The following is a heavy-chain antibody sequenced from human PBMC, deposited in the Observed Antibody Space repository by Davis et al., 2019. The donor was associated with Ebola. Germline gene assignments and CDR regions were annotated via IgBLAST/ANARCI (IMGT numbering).Heavy chain of an antibody. V-gene: IGHV5-51*01. CDR3: ATNQGYCSSTNCYPH. CDR2: IYPGDSDT. J-gene: IGHJ4*02. CDR1: GYSFTNYW. Sequence: GESLKISCKGSGYSFTNYWIGWVRQMPGKGLEWMGIIYPGDSDTRYSPSFQGQVTISADKSVSTAYLQWSSLKASDTAMYYCATNQGYCSSTNCYPHWGQGTLVTVSS. D-gene: IGHD2-2*01.